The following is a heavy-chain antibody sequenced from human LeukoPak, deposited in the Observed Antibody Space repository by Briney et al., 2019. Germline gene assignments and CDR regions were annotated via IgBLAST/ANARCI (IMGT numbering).Heavy chain of an antibody. CDR3: ARAVYSYGPPSY. Sequence: SETLSLTCTVSGGSISSSSYYWGWIRQPPGKGLEWIGSIYYSGSTNYNPSLKSRVTISVDTSKNQFSLKLSSVPAADTAVYYCARAVYSYGPPSYWGQGTLVTVSS. CDR1: GGSISSSSYY. J-gene: IGHJ4*02. CDR2: IYYSGST. D-gene: IGHD5-18*01. V-gene: IGHV4-39*07.